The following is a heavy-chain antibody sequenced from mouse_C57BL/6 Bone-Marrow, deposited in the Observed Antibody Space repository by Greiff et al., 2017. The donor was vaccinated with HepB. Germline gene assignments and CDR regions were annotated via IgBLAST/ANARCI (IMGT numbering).Heavy chain of an antibody. D-gene: IGHD1-1*01. CDR3: TREGSPYYGSSHWYFDV. Sequence: EVKLMESGGGLVQPGGSMKLSCAASGFTFSDAWMDWVRQSPEKGLEWVAEIRNKANNHATYYAESVKGRFTISRDDSKSSVYLQMNSLRAEDTGIYYCTREGSPYYGSSHWYFDVWGTGTTVTVSS. CDR2: IRNKANNHAT. V-gene: IGHV6-6*01. CDR1: GFTFSDAW. J-gene: IGHJ1*03.